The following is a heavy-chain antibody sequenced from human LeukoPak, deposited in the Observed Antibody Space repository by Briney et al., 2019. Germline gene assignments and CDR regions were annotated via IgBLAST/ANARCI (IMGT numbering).Heavy chain of an antibody. CDR2: INHSGST. Sequence: PSETLSLTCAVYGGSFSGYYWSWIRQPPGKGLEWIGEINHSGSTNYNPSLKSRVTISVDTSKNQFSLKLSSVTAADTAVYYCARLSIAAPHWGQGTLVTVFS. V-gene: IGHV4-34*01. J-gene: IGHJ4*02. CDR1: GGSFSGYY. D-gene: IGHD6-6*01. CDR3: ARLSIAAPH.